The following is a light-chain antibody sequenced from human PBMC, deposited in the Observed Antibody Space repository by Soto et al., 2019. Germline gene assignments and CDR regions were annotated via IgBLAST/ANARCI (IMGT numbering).Light chain of an antibody. Sequence: EIVMTQSPATLSVSPVERATLSXRASQSVSRYLAWYQQKPGQAPRLXXYDASNRATGIPARFSGSGSGTDFTLTISSLEPEDFAVYHCQQRSNWPSITFGQGTRLEIK. V-gene: IGKV3-11*01. CDR2: DAS. CDR3: QQRSNWPSIT. CDR1: QSVSRY. J-gene: IGKJ5*01.